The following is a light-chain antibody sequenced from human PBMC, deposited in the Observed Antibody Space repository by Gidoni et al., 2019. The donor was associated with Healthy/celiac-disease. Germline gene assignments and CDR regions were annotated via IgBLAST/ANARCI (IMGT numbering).Light chain of an antibody. CDR1: QSVSSSY. CDR2: GAS. CDR3: QQYGSSVT. J-gene: IGKJ4*01. Sequence: EIVLTQSTGTRSLSTGERATLSCRASQSVSSSYVAWYQQKPGQAPRLLIYGASSRATGIPDMFSGSGSGAYFTLTISSLEPEDFAVYYCQQYGSSVTFGGGTKVEIK. V-gene: IGKV3-20*01.